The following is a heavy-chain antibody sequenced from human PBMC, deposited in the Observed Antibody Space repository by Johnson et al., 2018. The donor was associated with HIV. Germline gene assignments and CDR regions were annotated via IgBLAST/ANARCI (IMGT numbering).Heavy chain of an antibody. CDR3: AKDGRVGATLMSTGDDAFDI. Sequence: QLVESGGGLVQPGRSLRLSCAASGFTFDDYAMHWVRQAPGKGLEWVSSISWNSGSIGYADSVKGRFTISRDNAKNSLYLQMNNLRAEDTALYYCAKDGRVGATLMSTGDDAFDIWGQGTMVTVSS. D-gene: IGHD1-26*01. V-gene: IGHV3-9*01. CDR1: GFTFDDYA. J-gene: IGHJ3*02. CDR2: ISWNSGSI.